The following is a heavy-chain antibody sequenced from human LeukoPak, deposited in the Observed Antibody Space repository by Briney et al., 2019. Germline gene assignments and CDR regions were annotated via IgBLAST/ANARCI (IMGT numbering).Heavy chain of an antibody. Sequence: SETLSLTCTVSGGSISSTNYYWGWIRQPPGKGLEWIGSIFYNGRSYHNPSLKSRVTMSVDTSKNQFSLRLSSVNAADTAVYYCARDILATSIAAPYYWGQGTLVTVSS. V-gene: IGHV4-39*07. D-gene: IGHD6-13*01. CDR2: IFYNGRS. J-gene: IGHJ4*02. CDR3: ARDILATSIAAPYY. CDR1: GGSISSTNYY.